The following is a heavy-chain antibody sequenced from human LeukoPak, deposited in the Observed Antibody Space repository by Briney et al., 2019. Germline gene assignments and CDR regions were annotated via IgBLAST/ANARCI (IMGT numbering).Heavy chain of an antibody. V-gene: IGHV3-66*01. J-gene: IGHJ6*02. D-gene: IGHD1-14*01. Sequence: GGSLPLSRPASRFTVRDNYCSWVRQAPPTGREWASLISGDGTTYYAHPVNGRFTISRDNSKNTVHLQMNSLRPEDAALYYCARDVPPYLTSPWGLDVWGQGTTVIVSS. CDR1: RFTVRDNY. CDR3: ARDVPPYLTSPWGLDV. CDR2: ISGDGTT.